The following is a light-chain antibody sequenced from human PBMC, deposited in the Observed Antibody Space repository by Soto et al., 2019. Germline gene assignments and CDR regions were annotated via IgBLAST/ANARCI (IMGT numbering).Light chain of an antibody. CDR2: GAS. J-gene: IGKJ5*01. V-gene: IGKV3-15*01. Sequence: EIVMTQSPATLSVSPGERATLSCRASQRISGNLAGYQQKPGQAPRLLIYGASTRANGIPARFSGSGSGTEFTLTISRLQSEDFAVYYCQQYNNWFSITFGQGTRLEIK. CDR3: QQYNNWFSIT. CDR1: QRISGN.